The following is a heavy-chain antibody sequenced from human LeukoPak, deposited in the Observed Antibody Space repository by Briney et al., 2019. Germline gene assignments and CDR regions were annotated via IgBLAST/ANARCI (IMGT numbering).Heavy chain of an antibody. Sequence: PGGSLRLSCAASGFTFSNYAMIWVRQAPGKGLEWVSAIRGIRGTYSTEYADSVKDRFTISRDNSKSTLYLQMNSLRAEDTAVYYCGRDPNGDYIGAFDMWGQGTVVTASS. CDR1: GFTFSNYA. CDR3: GRDPNGDYIGAFDM. V-gene: IGHV3-23*01. D-gene: IGHD4-17*01. CDR2: IRGIRGTYST. J-gene: IGHJ3*02.